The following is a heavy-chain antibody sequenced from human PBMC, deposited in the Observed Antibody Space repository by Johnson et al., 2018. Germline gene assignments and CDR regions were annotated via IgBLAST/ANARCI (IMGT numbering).Heavy chain of an antibody. J-gene: IGHJ3*02. V-gene: IGHV3-30*03. D-gene: IGHD6-19*01. CDR1: GFTFSTYG. CDR3: AREGYSSGLAGIFDI. CDR2: MSSDGYNK. Sequence: QVQLVESGGGVVPPGGSLRLSCAASGFTFSTYGMHWVHQAPGKGLEWVAVMSSDGYNKYYVDSVKDRFTISRDDSKNTLYLEMNSLRVEDTAVYYCAREGYSSGLAGIFDIWGQGTMVTVSS.